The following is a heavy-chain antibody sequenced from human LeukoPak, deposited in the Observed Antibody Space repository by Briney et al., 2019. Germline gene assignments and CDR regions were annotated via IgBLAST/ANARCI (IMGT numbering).Heavy chain of an antibody. CDR1: GFTFSSYW. J-gene: IGHJ4*02. V-gene: IGHV3-7*01. CDR3: AKDLSGRKGPFDY. D-gene: IGHD3-10*01. CDR2: IREDGSEK. Sequence: QPGGSLRLSCAAAGFTFSSYWMTWVRQAPGKGLEWVANIREDGSEKNYEDSVKGRFTISRDNAKNSLYLQMNSLRAEDTAVYYCAKDLSGRKGPFDYWGQGTLVTVSS.